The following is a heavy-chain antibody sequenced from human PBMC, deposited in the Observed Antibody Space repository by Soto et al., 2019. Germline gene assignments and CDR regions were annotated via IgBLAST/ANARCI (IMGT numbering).Heavy chain of an antibody. CDR3: AKDMKSAGISMADI. J-gene: IGHJ3*02. V-gene: IGHV3-9*01. CDR2: ISWNSGNI. D-gene: IGHD6-13*01. CDR1: GFTFDDYA. Sequence: PGGSLRLSCAASGFTFDDYAMHWVRQAPGKGLEWVSGISWNSGNIGYADSVKGRFTISRDSAKNSLYLQMNSLRAEDTALYYCAKDMKSAGISMADIWGQGTMVTVSS.